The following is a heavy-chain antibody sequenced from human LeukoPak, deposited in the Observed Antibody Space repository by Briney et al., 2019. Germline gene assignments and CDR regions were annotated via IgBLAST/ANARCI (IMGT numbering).Heavy chain of an antibody. V-gene: IGHV3-23*01. J-gene: IGHJ6*02. D-gene: IGHD3-22*01. CDR1: GFTFSSYA. CDR3: AKDLGYSDDSSGWPNYYYGMDV. CDR2: ISGSGGST. Sequence: PGGSLRLSCAASGFTFSSYAMSWVRQAPGKGLEWVSAISGSGGSTYYADSVKGRFTISRDNPKNTLYLQMNSLRAEDTAVYYCAKDLGYSDDSSGWPNYYYGMDVWGQGTTVTVSS.